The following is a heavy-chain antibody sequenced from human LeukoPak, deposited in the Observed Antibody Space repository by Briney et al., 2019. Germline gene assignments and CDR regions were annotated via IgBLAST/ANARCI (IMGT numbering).Heavy chain of an antibody. V-gene: IGHV3-30*03. J-gene: IGHJ4*02. D-gene: IGHD3-10*01. CDR1: GFTFSSYG. CDR3: ARDPYYYGSGSYCKGGYFDY. CDR2: ISYDGSNK. Sequence: GGSLRLSCAASGFTFSSYGMHWVRQAPGKGLEWVAVISYDGSNKYYADSVKGRFTISRDNSKNTLYLQMNSLRAEDTAVYYCARDPYYYGSGSYCKGGYFDYWGQGTLVTVSS.